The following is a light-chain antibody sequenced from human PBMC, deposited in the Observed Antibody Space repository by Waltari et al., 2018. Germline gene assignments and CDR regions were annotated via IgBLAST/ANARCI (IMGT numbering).Light chain of an antibody. Sequence: EIVLTQSPSTLSVSPGERAILSCRASQTISYNLAWYQPWPGQPPRLLIYGASARAAAIPVRFSGSGSGTEFTLTISGLQSEDFAVYYCQHYHQWPPYTFGQGTKVE. CDR3: QHYHQWPPYT. V-gene: IGKV3-15*01. CDR1: QTISYN. J-gene: IGKJ2*01. CDR2: GAS.